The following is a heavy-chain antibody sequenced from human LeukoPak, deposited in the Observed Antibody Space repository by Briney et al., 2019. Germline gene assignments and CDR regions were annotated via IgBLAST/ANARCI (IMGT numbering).Heavy chain of an antibody. D-gene: IGHD6-19*01. CDR2: IYTSGST. CDR1: GGSISSYY. V-gene: IGHV4-4*07. CDR3: ARDSPYSSGWDYYMDV. J-gene: IGHJ6*03. Sequence: SETLSLTCTVSGGSISSYYWSWIRQPAGKGLEWIGRIYTSGSTNYNPSLKSRVTMSVDTSKNQCSMKLTSVTAADTAVYYCARDSPYSSGWDYYMDVWGKGTTVTVSS.